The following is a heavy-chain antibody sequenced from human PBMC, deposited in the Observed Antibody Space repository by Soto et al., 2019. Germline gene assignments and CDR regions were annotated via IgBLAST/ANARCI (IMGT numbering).Heavy chain of an antibody. CDR2: IGTAGDT. Sequence: GGSLRLSCAASGFTFSSYDMHSVRQATGKVLEWVSAIGTAGDTYYPGSVKGRFTISRENAKNSLYLQMNSLRAGDTAVYYCARGRRYCSSTSCYDKDYYYYMDVWGKGTTVTVSS. V-gene: IGHV3-13*01. D-gene: IGHD2-2*01. CDR1: GFTFSSYD. J-gene: IGHJ6*03. CDR3: ARGRRYCSSTSCYDKDYYYYMDV.